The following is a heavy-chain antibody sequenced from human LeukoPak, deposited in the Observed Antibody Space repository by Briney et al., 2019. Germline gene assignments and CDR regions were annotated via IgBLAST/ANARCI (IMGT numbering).Heavy chain of an antibody. Sequence: GGSLRLSCVVSGISLSNYAMTWVRQAPGKGLEWVSYISERGGSTTYADSVKGRFTISRDTSLNTLYLQMNNLRAEDTAVYFCTKRGVVIRGILVIGYHQEAYHYDFWGQGVLVTVSS. J-gene: IGHJ4*02. CDR3: TKRGVVIRGILVIGYHQEAYHYDF. D-gene: IGHD3-10*01. CDR2: ISERGGST. V-gene: IGHV3-23*01. CDR1: GISLSNYA.